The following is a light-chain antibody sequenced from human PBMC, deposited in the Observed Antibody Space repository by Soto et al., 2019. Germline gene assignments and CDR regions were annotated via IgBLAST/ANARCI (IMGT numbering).Light chain of an antibody. Sequence: EIVMTQSPATLSVSPGDSATLCCRASQTISSNLAWYQQRPGEAPRLLIHGASTRATGVPARFSGSGSGTEFTLTISSLQSEDFAVYYCQQYHNWPPQYTFGQGTKLQFK. CDR2: GAS. V-gene: IGKV3-15*01. CDR1: QTISSN. CDR3: QQYHNWPPQYT. J-gene: IGKJ2*01.